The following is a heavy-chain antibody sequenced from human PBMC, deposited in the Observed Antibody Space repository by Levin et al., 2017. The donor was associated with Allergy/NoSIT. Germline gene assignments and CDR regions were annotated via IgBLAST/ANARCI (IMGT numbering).Heavy chain of an antibody. D-gene: IGHD3-9*01. CDR1: GFTFSSHW. CDR2: IKEDGSEK. Sequence: GESLKISCAASGFTFSSHWMSWVRQAPGKGLEWVANIKEDGSEKYYVDSVKGRFTISRDNAKNALYLQMNSLRAEDTAVYYCARDGRYYVSIDCAGDAFVIWGQGTMVTVSS. J-gene: IGHJ3*02. V-gene: IGHV3-7*01. CDR3: ARDGRYYVSIDCAGDAFVI.